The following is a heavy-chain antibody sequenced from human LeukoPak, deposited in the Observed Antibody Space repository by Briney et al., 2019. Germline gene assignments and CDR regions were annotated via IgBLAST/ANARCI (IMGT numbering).Heavy chain of an antibody. CDR2: ISGSGGST. CDR3: AKVGEGYYFDY. J-gene: IGHJ4*02. Sequence: GGSLRLSCAASGLTFSSYAMSWVRQAPGEELEWVSAISGSGGSTYYADSVKGRFTISRDNSKNTLYLQMNSLRAEDTAVYYCAKVGEGYYFDYWGQGTLVTVSS. CDR1: GLTFSSYA. D-gene: IGHD3-10*01. V-gene: IGHV3-23*01.